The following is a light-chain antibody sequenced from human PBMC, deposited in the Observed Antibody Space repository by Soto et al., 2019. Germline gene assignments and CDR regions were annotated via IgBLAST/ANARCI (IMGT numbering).Light chain of an antibody. Sequence: QSALTQPPSVSAAPGQKVTISCSGTTSNVANNFVSWYQQFPGKAPKLLIYDDIRRPSGIPDRFSASKSGTSATLGITGLQTGDAADYYCGSWDSSLTANVFGTGTKVTVL. CDR3: GSWDSSLTANV. V-gene: IGLV1-51*01. CDR1: TSNVANNF. CDR2: DDI. J-gene: IGLJ1*01.